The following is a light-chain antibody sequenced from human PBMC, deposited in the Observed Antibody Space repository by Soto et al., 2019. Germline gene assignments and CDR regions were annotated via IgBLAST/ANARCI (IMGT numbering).Light chain of an antibody. CDR2: AAS. CDR1: QGISSY. V-gene: IGKV1-8*01. CDR3: QQYYSYPYT. J-gene: IGKJ2*01. Sequence: AIRMTQSPSSFSASTGDRVTITCRASQGISSYLAWYQQKPGKAPKLLIYAASTLQSGVPSRFSGSGSCTDFTLTISCLQSEDFATYYCQQYYSYPYTFGQGTKLEIK.